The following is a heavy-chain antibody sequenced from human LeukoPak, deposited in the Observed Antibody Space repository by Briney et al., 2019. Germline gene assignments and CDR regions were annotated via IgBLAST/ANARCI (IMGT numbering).Heavy chain of an antibody. CDR2: IYYSGST. CDR1: GGSISSSSYY. Sequence: SETLSLTCTVSGGSISSSSYYWGWIRQPPGKGLEWIGYIYYSGSTNYNSSLKSRVIISVDTTKNQFSLKLSSVTAADTAVYYCARHQQFGGMVRGVSYYYYAMDVWGQGTTVTVSS. CDR3: ARHQQFGGMVRGVSYYYYAMDV. V-gene: IGHV4-61*05. J-gene: IGHJ6*02. D-gene: IGHD3-10*01.